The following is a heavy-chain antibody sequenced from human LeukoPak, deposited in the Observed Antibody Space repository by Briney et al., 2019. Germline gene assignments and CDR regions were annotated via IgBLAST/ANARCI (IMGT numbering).Heavy chain of an antibody. CDR1: GGSISSFY. J-gene: IGHJ4*02. CDR3: ARDREVGYYYDPQGLGY. D-gene: IGHD3-22*01. V-gene: IGHV4-59*01. CDR2: IYYNGST. Sequence: RTSETLSLTCSVSGGSISSFYWSWIRQPPGKGLEWIGYIYYNGSTNYNPSLKSRVSISVDTSKNQFSLKLSSVSAADTAVYYCARDREVGYYYDPQGLGYWGQGTLVTVSS.